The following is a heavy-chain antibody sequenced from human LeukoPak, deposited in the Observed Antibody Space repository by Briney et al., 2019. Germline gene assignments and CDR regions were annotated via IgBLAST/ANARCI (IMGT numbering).Heavy chain of an antibody. CDR1: GITVSTFW. CDR2: INTDGSVT. J-gene: IGHJ3*01. V-gene: IGHV3-74*01. Sequence: GGSLRLSCAASGITVSTFWMHWVRQAPGEGLVWVSRINTDGSVTNYADSVEGRFTISRDNDKNTVFLQLNSLRLEDTAIYFCAKDLRRAKGALDFWGQGTMVTVSS. D-gene: IGHD3/OR15-3a*01. CDR3: AKDLRRAKGALDF.